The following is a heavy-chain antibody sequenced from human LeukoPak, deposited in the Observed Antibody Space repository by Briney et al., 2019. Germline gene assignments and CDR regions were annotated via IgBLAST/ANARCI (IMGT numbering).Heavy chain of an antibody. CDR1: GFPFNNHG. V-gene: IGHV3-23*01. CDR3: AHGAMYQLDY. CDR2: IIGGAGST. J-gene: IGHJ4*02. D-gene: IGHD2-2*01. Sequence: GGTLRLSCAASGFPFNNHGMSWVRQAPGKGLEWVSGIIGGAGSTYYADSVKGRFTISGDNSKNTLFLQMNGLRAEDTAVYYCAHGAMYQLDYWGQGTLVIVSS.